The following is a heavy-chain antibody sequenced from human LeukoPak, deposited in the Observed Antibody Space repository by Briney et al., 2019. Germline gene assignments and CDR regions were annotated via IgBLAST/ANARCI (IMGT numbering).Heavy chain of an antibody. CDR3: AKDKGDFWSGYPMDV. Sequence: PGRSLRLSCAASGFTFDDYAMHWVRQAPGKGLEWVSGISWNSGSIGYADSVKGRFTISRDNAKNSLYLQMNSLRAEDMALYYCAKDKGDFWSGYPMDVWGKGTTVTVSS. V-gene: IGHV3-9*03. J-gene: IGHJ6*03. CDR2: ISWNSGSI. D-gene: IGHD3-3*01. CDR1: GFTFDDYA.